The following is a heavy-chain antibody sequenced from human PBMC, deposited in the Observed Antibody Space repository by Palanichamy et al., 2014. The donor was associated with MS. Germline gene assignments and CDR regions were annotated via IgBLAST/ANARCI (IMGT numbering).Heavy chain of an antibody. Sequence: YHGSNKYYADSVKGRFTISRDNSKNTLYLQVNSLRAEDTAVYYCARSSSRVPYFEYWGQGTLVTVSS. J-gene: IGHJ4*02. CDR3: ARSSSRVPYFEY. D-gene: IGHD6-13*01. CDR2: YHGSNK. V-gene: IGHV3-30*03.